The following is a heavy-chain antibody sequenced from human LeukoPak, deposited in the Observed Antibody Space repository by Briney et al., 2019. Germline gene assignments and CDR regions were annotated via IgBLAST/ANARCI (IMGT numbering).Heavy chain of an antibody. J-gene: IGHJ4*02. V-gene: IGHV3-21*04. D-gene: IGHD2-21*02. CDR3: AKDFVVVPGNVNYFDS. CDR1: GFTFSSYS. CDR2: ISSSSRYI. Sequence: PGGSLRLSCAASGFTFSSYSMNWVRQAPGKGLEWVSSISSSSRYIYYADSVKGRFTISRDNAKNSLYLQMKSLRAEDTAVYYCAKDFVVVPGNVNYFDSWGQGTLVTVSS.